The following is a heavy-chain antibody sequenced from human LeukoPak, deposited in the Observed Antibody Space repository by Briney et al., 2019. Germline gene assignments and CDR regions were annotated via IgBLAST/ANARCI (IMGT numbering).Heavy chain of an antibody. J-gene: IGHJ4*02. V-gene: IGHV3-23*01. CDR1: GFTFSSYA. Sequence: GRSLRLSCAASGFTFSSYAMHWVRQPPGKGLEWVASFDGNADGTYYADSVKGRCTISRDNSKNTLYLQVNSLRAEDTAIYYCAKPRIIGLGWAQFDYWGQGSLVTVSS. D-gene: IGHD2-15*01. CDR2: FDGNADGT. CDR3: AKPRIIGLGWAQFDY.